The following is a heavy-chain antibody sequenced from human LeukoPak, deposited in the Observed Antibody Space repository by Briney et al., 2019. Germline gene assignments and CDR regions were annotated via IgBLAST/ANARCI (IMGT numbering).Heavy chain of an antibody. CDR3: AKRGVVIRVILVGFHKEVYYFDF. Sequence: GGSLRLSCAASGFTFSSYWMSWVRQAPGKGLEWVANIKQDGSEKYYVDSVKGRFTISRDNAKNSLYLQMNSLRAEDTAVYFCAKRGVVIRVILVGFHKEVYYFDFWGQGALVTVSS. CDR2: IKQDGSEK. D-gene: IGHD3-22*01. V-gene: IGHV3-7*03. CDR1: GFTFSSYW. J-gene: IGHJ4*02.